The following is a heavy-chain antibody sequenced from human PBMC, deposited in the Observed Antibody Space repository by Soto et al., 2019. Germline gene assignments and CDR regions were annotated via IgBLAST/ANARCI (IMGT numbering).Heavy chain of an antibody. J-gene: IGHJ4*02. CDR1: GFSFSGYG. V-gene: IGHV3-33*01. CDR2: IWYDGIKK. CDR3: AXXXXXXXXXXXXCDY. Sequence: QVQLVESGGGVVQPGRSLRLSCVASGFSFSGYGMHWVRQAPGKGLEWVTTIWYDGIKKNYADSVKGRFTISKDNSKNTLYLQMSSLRAXXXXXXXXAXXXXXXXXXXXXCDYWGQGTLVTVSS.